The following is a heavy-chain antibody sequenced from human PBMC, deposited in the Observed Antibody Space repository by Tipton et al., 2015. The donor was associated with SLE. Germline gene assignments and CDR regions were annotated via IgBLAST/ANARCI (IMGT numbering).Heavy chain of an antibody. CDR2: IYYSGST. V-gene: IGHV4-59*08. D-gene: IGHD4-17*01. J-gene: IGHJ4*02. Sequence: LRLSCAASGFTFSSYWMSWVRQAPGKGLEWIGYIYYSGSTNYNPSLKSRVTISVDTSKNQFSLKLSSVTAADTAVYYCASRRGYGDYRWYGFDYWGQGSLVTVSS. CDR3: ASRRGYGDYRWYGFDY. CDR1: GFTFSSYW.